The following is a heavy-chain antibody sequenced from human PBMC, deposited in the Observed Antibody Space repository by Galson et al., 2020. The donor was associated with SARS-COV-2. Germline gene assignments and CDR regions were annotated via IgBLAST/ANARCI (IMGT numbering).Heavy chain of an antibody. CDR1: GDSVSSNSAA. CDR2: TYYRSKWYN. V-gene: IGHV6-1*01. Sequence: SQTLSLTCAISGDSVSSNSAAWNWIRQSPSRGLEWLGRTYYRSKWYNDYAVSVKSRITINPDTSKNQFSLQMNSVTPEDTAVYYCARDPRLGFGELSAFDIWGQGTMVTVSS. CDR3: ARDPRLGFGELSAFDI. D-gene: IGHD3-10*01. J-gene: IGHJ3*02.